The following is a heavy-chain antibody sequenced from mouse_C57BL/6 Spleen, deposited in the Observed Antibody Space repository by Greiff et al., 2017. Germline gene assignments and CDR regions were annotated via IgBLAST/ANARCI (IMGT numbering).Heavy chain of an antibody. J-gene: IGHJ1*03. CDR2: ILPGSGSP. Sequence: QVQLQQSGAELMKPGASVKLSCKATGYTFTGYWIEWVKQRPGHGLEWIGEILPGSGSPNYNEKVKGKATFTADTSSNTAYMQLSSLTTDDSAIYYCARRGYSNYGYWYFDVWGTGTTVTVSS. CDR3: ARRGYSNYGYWYFDV. V-gene: IGHV1-9*01. CDR1: GYTFTGYW. D-gene: IGHD2-5*01.